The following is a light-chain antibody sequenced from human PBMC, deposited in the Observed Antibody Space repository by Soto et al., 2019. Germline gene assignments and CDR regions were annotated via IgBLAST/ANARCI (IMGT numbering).Light chain of an antibody. CDR2: GNN. CDR1: RFKIGAGYD. V-gene: IGLV1-40*01. Sequence: QAVLTQPPSVSGAPGQRVTISWTGRRFKIGAGYDVHWYQQLPGIAPKLLIYGNNNRPSGVPDRFSGSKSGTSASLAITGLQAEDEADYYCQSYDSSLSGSVFGGGTKLTVL. J-gene: IGLJ2*01. CDR3: QSYDSSLSGSV.